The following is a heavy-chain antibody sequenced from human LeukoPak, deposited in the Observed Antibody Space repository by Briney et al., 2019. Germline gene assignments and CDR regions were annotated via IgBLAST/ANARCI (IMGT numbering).Heavy chain of an antibody. V-gene: IGHV3-21*01. D-gene: IGHD6-19*01. J-gene: IGHJ4*02. CDR2: ISSSGSYI. CDR3: ASSAGYTGGGYVN. CDR1: GFTFSSYS. Sequence: PGGSLRLSCAASGFTFSSYSMNWVRQAPGKGLEWVSSISSSGSYIYYVDSLKGRFTISRDNGKNSLYLQMNSLRAEDTAVYYCASSAGYTGGGYVNWGQGTLVTVSS.